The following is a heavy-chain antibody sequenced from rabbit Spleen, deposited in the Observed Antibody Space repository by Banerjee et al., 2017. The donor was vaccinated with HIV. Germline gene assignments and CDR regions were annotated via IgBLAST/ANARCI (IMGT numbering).Heavy chain of an antibody. CDR1: GIDFNKNYY. Sequence: QSLEESGGGLVQPEGSLTLTCTASGIDFNKNYYMCWVRQAPGKGLEWIACIDAGSSGTTYYATWAKGRFTISKTSSTTVTLQMTSLTAADTATYFCARDLAGVIGWNFGWWGPGTLVTVS. CDR3: ARDLAGVIGWNFGW. D-gene: IGHD4-1*01. V-gene: IGHV1S40*01. CDR2: IDAGSSGTT. J-gene: IGHJ4*01.